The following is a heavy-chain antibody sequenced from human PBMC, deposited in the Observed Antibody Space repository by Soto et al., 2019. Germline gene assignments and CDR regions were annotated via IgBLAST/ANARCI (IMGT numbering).Heavy chain of an antibody. Sequence: SVKVSCKASGGTFSSYAISWVRQAPGQGLEWMGGIIPIFGTANYAQKFQGRVTITADESTSTAYMELSSLRSEDTAVYYCARGDIWSGYPRSGDDYYGMDVWGQGTTVTVSS. J-gene: IGHJ6*02. D-gene: IGHD3-3*01. V-gene: IGHV1-69*13. CDR1: GGTFSSYA. CDR3: ARGDIWSGYPRSGDDYYGMDV. CDR2: IIPIFGTA.